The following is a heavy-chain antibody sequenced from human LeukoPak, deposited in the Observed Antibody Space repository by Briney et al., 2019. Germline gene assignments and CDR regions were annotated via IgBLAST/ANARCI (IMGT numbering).Heavy chain of an antibody. D-gene: IGHD2-21*02. Sequence: GGSLRLSCAASGFTFSSYWMHWVRQAPGKGLVWVSRINSDGSSTSYADSVKGRFTISRDNSKNTLYLQMNSLRTEDTAVYYCAKIGAYCGGDCYSDYYYYYYMDVWGKGTTVTVSS. CDR1: GFTFSSYW. V-gene: IGHV3-74*01. J-gene: IGHJ6*03. CDR2: INSDGSST. CDR3: AKIGAYCGGDCYSDYYYYYYMDV.